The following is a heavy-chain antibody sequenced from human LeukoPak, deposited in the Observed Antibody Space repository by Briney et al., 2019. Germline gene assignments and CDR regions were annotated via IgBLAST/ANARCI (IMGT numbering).Heavy chain of an antibody. J-gene: IGHJ3*02. D-gene: IGHD1-26*01. V-gene: IGHV4-59*01. CDR3: ARSTPAWEDAFDI. CDR1: GGSISSYY. CDR2: IYYSGST. Sequence: SETLSLTCTVSGGSISSYYWGWIRQPPGKGLEWIGYIYYSGSTNYNPSLKSRVTISVDTSKNQFSLKLSSVTAADTAVYYCARSTPAWEDAFDIWGQGTMVTVSS.